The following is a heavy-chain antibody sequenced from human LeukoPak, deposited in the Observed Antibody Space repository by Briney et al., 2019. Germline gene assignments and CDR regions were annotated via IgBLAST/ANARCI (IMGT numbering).Heavy chain of an antibody. CDR3: ARDGRPLDY. J-gene: IGHJ4*02. Sequence: GGSLRLSCVDSGTTFSRYWMSWVRQAPGKGLEWMANIKQDGGEKYYVDSVKGRFTISRDNAKNSLYLQMNSLRVEDTAVYYCARDGRPLDYWGQGTLVTVSS. V-gene: IGHV3-7*03. CDR2: IKQDGGEK. CDR1: GTTFSRYW.